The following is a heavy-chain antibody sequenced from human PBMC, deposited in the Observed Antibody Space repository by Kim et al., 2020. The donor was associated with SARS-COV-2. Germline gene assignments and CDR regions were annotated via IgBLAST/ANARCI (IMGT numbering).Heavy chain of an antibody. Sequence: ASVKVSCKVSGYTLTELSMHWVRQAPGKGLEWMGGFDPEDGETIYAQKFQGRVTMTEDTSTDTAYMELSSLRSEDTAVYYCATADLGARRDGYTSHFDYWGQGTLVTVSS. V-gene: IGHV1-24*01. D-gene: IGHD5-12*01. CDR2: FDPEDGET. CDR1: GYTLTELS. J-gene: IGHJ4*02. CDR3: ATADLGARRDGYTSHFDY.